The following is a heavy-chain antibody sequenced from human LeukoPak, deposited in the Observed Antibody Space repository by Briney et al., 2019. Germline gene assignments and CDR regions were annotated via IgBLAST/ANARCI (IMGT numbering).Heavy chain of an antibody. J-gene: IGHJ4*02. CDR3: ARKYSYGRAGYFDY. D-gene: IGHD5-18*01. CDR2: INWNGGST. V-gene: IGHV3-20*04. CDR1: GFTFDDYD. Sequence: GGSLRPSCAASGFTFDDYDMSWVRHAPGKGLEWVSGINWNGGSTGYADSVKGRFTISRDNAKNSLYLQMNSLGAEDTALYYCARKYSYGRAGYFDYWGQGTLVTVSS.